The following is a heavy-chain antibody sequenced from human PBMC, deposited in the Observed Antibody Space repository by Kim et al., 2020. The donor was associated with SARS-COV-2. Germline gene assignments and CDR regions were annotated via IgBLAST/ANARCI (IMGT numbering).Heavy chain of an antibody. CDR3: ARRRSSIAPPGFLHYFDY. CDR2: INHSGST. Sequence: SETLSLTCAVYGGSFSGYYWSWIRQPPGKGLEWIGEINHSGSTNYNPSLKSRVTISVDTSKNQFSLKLSSVTAADTAVYYCARRRSSIAPPGFLHYFDYWGQGTLVTVSS. D-gene: IGHD2-21*01. V-gene: IGHV4-34*01. J-gene: IGHJ4*02. CDR1: GGSFSGYY.